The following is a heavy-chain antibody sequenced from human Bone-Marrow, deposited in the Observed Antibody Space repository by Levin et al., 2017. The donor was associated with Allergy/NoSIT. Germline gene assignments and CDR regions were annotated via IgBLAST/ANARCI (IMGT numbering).Heavy chain of an antibody. D-gene: IGHD3-22*01. CDR3: ATEPAPGLEKYYDTSGLGD. V-gene: IGHV1-24*01. Sequence: GESLKISCKVSGYTLTEFSMHWVRQAPGQGLEWMGGFDPEDGETIYAQKFRGRVTMTEDTSTDTASMELSSLRSEDTAMYYCATEPAPGLEKYYDTSGLGDWGQGTLVTVSS. J-gene: IGHJ4*02. CDR2: FDPEDGET. CDR1: GYTLTEFS.